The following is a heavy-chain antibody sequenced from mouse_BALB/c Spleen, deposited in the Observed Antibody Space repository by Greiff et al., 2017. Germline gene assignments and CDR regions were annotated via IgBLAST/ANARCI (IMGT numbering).Heavy chain of an antibody. J-gene: IGHJ3*01. V-gene: IGHV2-6-6*01. CDR3: AKPPIYDGYYPAWFAY. CDR2: IWGDGST. CDR1: GFSLTNSG. D-gene: IGHD2-3*01. Sequence: VKLVESGPGLVAPSQSLSITCTVSGFSLTNSGVHWVRQSPGKGLEWLGVIWGDGSTNYNSAFKSRLSISKDNSKSQVFLKMNSLQTDDTARYYCAKPPIYDGYYPAWFAYWGQGTLVTVSA.